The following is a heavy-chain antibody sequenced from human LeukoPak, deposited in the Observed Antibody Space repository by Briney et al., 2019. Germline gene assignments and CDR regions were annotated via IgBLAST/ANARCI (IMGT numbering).Heavy chain of an antibody. CDR2: IHASGAT. Sequence: SETLSLTCTVSGGSISTYYWSWIRRPPGKGLEWIAYIHASGATNYNPSLKSRITISVDTSKNQFSLKLSSVTAADTAVYYCARHDAGIAARPFDNWGQGTLVTVSS. D-gene: IGHD6-6*01. CDR1: GGSISTYY. CDR3: ARHDAGIAARPFDN. V-gene: IGHV4-4*09. J-gene: IGHJ4*02.